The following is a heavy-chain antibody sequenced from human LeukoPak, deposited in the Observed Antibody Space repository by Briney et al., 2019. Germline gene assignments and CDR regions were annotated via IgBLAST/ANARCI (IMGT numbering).Heavy chain of an antibody. J-gene: IGHJ4*02. CDR3: AKAPVRIAVAGTFDY. Sequence: GGSLRLSCAASGFTFDDYAMHWVRRAPGKGLEWVSGISWNSGSIGYADSVKGRFTISRDNAKNSLYLQMNSLRAEDTALYYCAKAPVRIAVAGTFDYRGQGTLVTVSS. D-gene: IGHD6-19*01. CDR1: GFTFDDYA. V-gene: IGHV3-9*01. CDR2: ISWNSGSI.